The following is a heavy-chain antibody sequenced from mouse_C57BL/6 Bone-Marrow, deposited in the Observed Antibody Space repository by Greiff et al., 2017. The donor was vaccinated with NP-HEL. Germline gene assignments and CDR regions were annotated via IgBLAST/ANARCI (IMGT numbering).Heavy chain of an antibody. CDR3: ARGGYYLYYFDY. D-gene: IGHD2-3*01. CDR1: GYSITSGYY. CDR2: ISYDGSN. J-gene: IGHJ2*01. V-gene: IGHV3-6*01. Sequence: EVQLQQSGPGLVKPSQSLSLTCSVTGYSITSGYYWNWIRQFPGNKLEWMGYISYDGSNNYNPSLKNRISITRDTSKNQFFLKLNSVTTEDTATYYCARGGYYLYYFDYWGQGTTLTVSS.